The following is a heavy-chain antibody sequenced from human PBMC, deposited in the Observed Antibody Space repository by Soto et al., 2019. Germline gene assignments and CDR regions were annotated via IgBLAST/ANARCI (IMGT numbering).Heavy chain of an antibody. CDR1: GFTFNSYG. Sequence: GSLRLSCAASGFTFNSYGMHWVRQAPGKGLEWVAVIWYDGSNKYYADSVKGRFTISRDTSKNTLYLQMNSLRAEDTAVYYCARDQIAASGYWYFDLWGRGTLVTVSS. CDR3: ARDQIAASGYWYFDL. D-gene: IGHD6-13*01. V-gene: IGHV3-33*01. CDR2: IWYDGSNK. J-gene: IGHJ2*01.